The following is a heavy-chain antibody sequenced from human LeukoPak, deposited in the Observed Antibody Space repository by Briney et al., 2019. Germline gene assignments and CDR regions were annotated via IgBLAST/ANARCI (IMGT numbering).Heavy chain of an antibody. CDR3: ARASYSSSWFPTYFDY. J-gene: IGHJ4*02. D-gene: IGHD6-13*01. V-gene: IGHV3-30-3*01. CDR1: GFTFDDYA. Sequence: PGGSLRLSCAVSGFTFDDYAMHWVRQGPVKGLEWVAFVSYDGSNKYYADSVKDRFTISRDNSRNTLSLQMNSLRAEDTAVYYCARASYSSSWFPTYFDYWGQGTLVTVSS. CDR2: VSYDGSNK.